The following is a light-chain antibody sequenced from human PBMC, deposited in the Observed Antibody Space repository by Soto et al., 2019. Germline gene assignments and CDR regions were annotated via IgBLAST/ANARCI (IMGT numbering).Light chain of an antibody. J-gene: IGKJ1*01. CDR3: QQYYSYPRT. V-gene: IGKV1-8*01. CDR1: QGISSY. CDR2: AAS. Sequence: IQMTQSPSSLSASVGDRVTITCRASQGISSYLAWYQQKPGKAPKLLIYAASTLQSGVPSRFSGSGSGTDFTLTISCLQSEDFATYYCQQYYSYPRTFGQGTKVEIK.